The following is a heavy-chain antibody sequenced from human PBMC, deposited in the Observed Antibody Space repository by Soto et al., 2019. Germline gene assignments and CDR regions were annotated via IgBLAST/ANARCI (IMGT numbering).Heavy chain of an antibody. CDR1: GFTVSSSY. Sequence: EVQLVETGGGLIQPGGSLRLSCAVSGFTVSSSYMSWVRQTPQKGLEWISIIYADSGTFDADSVKGRFTISRDNPKNILYLQMNSLRAEDTAVYYCASAATALGRGVYVGSPDYWGPGTLVTVAS. CDR2: IYADSGT. CDR3: ASAATALGRGVYVGSPDY. J-gene: IGHJ4*02. V-gene: IGHV3-53*02. D-gene: IGHD1-26*01.